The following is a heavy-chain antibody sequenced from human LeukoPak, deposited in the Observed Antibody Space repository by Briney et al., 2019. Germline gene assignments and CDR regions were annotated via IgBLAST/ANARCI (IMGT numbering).Heavy chain of an antibody. D-gene: IGHD6-19*01. Sequence: GGSLRLSCAASGFTFSGFGMHWVRQPPGRGLEWVAIIWHDGTDKYYADSVKGRFTVSRDNSRNTLYLQMSSLRVEDTAVYYCARDFSSGWVDYWGQGTLVTVSS. V-gene: IGHV3-33*01. CDR3: ARDFSSGWVDY. CDR2: IWHDGTDK. J-gene: IGHJ4*02. CDR1: GFTFSGFG.